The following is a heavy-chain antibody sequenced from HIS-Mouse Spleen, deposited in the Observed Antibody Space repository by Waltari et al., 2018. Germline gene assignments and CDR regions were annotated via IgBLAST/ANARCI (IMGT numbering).Heavy chain of an antibody. CDR1: GGSISSGGYY. V-gene: IGHV4-31*03. Sequence: QVQLQESGPGLVKPSQTLSLTCTVSGGSISSGGYYWSWIRQHPGKGLEWIGYIYYSGSTKSNPSLKGRVTKSGDTSKNQFSLKLSSVTAADTAVYYCARSPYYDFWSGYSDNWFDPWGQGTLVTVSS. CDR2: IYYSGST. D-gene: IGHD3-3*01. CDR3: ARSPYYDFWSGYSDNWFDP. J-gene: IGHJ5*02.